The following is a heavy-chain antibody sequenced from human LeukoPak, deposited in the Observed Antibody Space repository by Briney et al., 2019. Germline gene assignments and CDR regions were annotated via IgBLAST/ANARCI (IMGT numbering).Heavy chain of an antibody. V-gene: IGHV3-7*04. CDR3: ARWASPLNVVYLDF. J-gene: IGHJ4*02. Sequence: PGGSLRLSCTASRFTFSSYWMSWVRQAPGKGLERVANIKQDESEKYYVDSVKGRFTISRDNAKNSLYLQMDSLRAEDTAIYYCARWASPLNVVYLDFGGQGTLVTVSS. CDR2: IKQDESEK. CDR1: RFTFSSYW.